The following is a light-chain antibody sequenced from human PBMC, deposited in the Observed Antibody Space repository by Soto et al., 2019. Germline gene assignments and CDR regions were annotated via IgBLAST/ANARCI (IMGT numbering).Light chain of an antibody. CDR2: TNS. V-gene: IGLV1-44*01. CDR1: SSNIGSNP. J-gene: IGLJ2*01. Sequence: QAVVTQPPSASGTPGQTVTISCSGSSSNIGSNPINWYQQLPGTAPKLLIYTNSQRPSGVPDRFSGSKSGTSASLAINGLQSEDEGDYHCATWDDSLNGPVFGGGTQLTVL. CDR3: ATWDDSLNGPV.